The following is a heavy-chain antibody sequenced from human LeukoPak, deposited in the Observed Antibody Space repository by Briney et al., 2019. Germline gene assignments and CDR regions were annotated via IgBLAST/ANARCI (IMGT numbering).Heavy chain of an antibody. D-gene: IGHD3-10*02. CDR1: GFTFSSYE. CDR2: ISSSGSTI. Sequence: GGSLRLSCAASGFTFSSYEMNWVRQAPGKGLEWVSYISSSGSTIYYADSVKGRFTISRDDAKNSLYLQMNSLRAEDTAVYYCAELGITMIGGVWGKGTTVAISS. J-gene: IGHJ6*04. CDR3: AELGITMIGGV. V-gene: IGHV3-48*03.